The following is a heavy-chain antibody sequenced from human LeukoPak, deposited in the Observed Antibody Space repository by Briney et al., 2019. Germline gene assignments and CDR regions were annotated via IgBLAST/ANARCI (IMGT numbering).Heavy chain of an antibody. CDR2: INHSGST. D-gene: IGHD6-19*01. CDR3: ARIRGYSSGRYPYYFDY. V-gene: IGHV4-34*01. J-gene: IGHJ4*02. Sequence: SETLSLTCAVYGGSFSGYYWSWIRQPPGKGLEWIGEINHSGSTNYNPSLKSRVTISVDTSKNQFSLKLSSVTAADTAVYYCARIRGYSSGRYPYYFDYWGQGTLVTVSS. CDR1: GGSFSGYY.